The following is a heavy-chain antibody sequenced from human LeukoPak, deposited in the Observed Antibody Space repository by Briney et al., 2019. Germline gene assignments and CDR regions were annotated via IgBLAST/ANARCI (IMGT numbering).Heavy chain of an antibody. V-gene: IGHV3-30*04. CDR3: ARAGVVVAAAQIGY. Sequence: PGRSLRLSCAASGFTFSSYVMHWVRQAPGKGLEWVAIISYDGSNEYYADSVKGRFTISRDNSKNTLYLQMNSLRAADTAVYYCARAGVVVAAAQIGYWGQGTLVTVSS. CDR2: ISYDGSNE. CDR1: GFTFSSYV. D-gene: IGHD2-15*01. J-gene: IGHJ4*02.